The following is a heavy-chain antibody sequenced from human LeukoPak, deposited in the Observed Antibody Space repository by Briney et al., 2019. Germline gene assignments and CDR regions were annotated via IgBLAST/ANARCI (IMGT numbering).Heavy chain of an antibody. CDR1: GFIFSNYG. D-gene: IGHD6-13*01. Sequence: GRSLRLSCAASGFIFSNYGMHWVRQAPGKRLEWVAVIWNDGSETFHADSVKGRFRIARDNSKNTLYLRMNSLRAEDTAGYFCARDMGRAWYGPPDYWGQGTPVTVSS. J-gene: IGHJ4*02. CDR2: IWNDGSET. V-gene: IGHV3-33*01. CDR3: ARDMGRAWYGPPDY.